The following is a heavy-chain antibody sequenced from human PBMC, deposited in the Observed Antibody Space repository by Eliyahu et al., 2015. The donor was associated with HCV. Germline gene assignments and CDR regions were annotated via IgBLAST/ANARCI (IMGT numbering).Heavy chain of an antibody. D-gene: IGHD4-17*01. Sequence: QLQLQESGPGLVKPSETLSLTCTVSGVSISXSTYFWVWIRQSPGKGLEWIGSISSSGHTYYNSSLKSRVTISVDTSKNNFSLRLTSMTAADTAVFYCAREDSGDNGGWFHPWGQGILVTVSS. CDR1: GVSISXSTYF. CDR2: ISSSGHT. J-gene: IGHJ5*02. CDR3: AREDSGDNGGWFHP. V-gene: IGHV4-39*02.